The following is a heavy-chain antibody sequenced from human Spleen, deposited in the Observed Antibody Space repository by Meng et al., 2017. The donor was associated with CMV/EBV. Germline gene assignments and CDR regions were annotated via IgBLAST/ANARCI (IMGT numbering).Heavy chain of an antibody. J-gene: IGHJ4*02. CDR1: GYSFTTYW. CDR2: IYPGDSET. CDR3: AREGLLAPRGAVLDF. V-gene: IGHV5-51*01. D-gene: IGHD2-15*01. Sequence: GESLKISCKGSGYSFTTYWIAWVRQMPGKGLEWMGIIYPGDSETRYSPSFQGQVTISADKSINTAYLQWSSLRAEDTAVYYCAREGLLAPRGAVLDFWGQGTLVTVSS.